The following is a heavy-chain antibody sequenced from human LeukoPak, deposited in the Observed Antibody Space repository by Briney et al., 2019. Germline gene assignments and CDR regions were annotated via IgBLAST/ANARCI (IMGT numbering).Heavy chain of an antibody. Sequence: PSETLSLTCAVSGYSISSGYYWGSIRQRPGKGLDWIGRIYHSGSTFHNPSLKSRVTISVDTSKNQFSLNLSSVTAADTAGYYCARPASSSGWYGAGSYFDYWGQGTLVTVSS. CDR3: ARPASSSGWYGAGSYFDY. D-gene: IGHD6-19*01. CDR1: GYSISSGYY. V-gene: IGHV4-38-2*01. J-gene: IGHJ4*02. CDR2: IYHSGST.